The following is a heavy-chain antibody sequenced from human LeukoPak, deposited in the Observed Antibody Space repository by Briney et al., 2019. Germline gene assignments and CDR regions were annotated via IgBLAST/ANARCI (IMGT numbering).Heavy chain of an antibody. Sequence: PGRSLGLSCAASGFTFSSYGMHWVRQAPGKGLEWVAVISYDGSNKYYADSVKGRFTISRDNSKNTLYLQMSSLRAEDTAVYYCAKDLSPWGDYGGDEFDYWGQGTLVTVSS. CDR1: GFTFSSYG. V-gene: IGHV3-30*18. CDR2: ISYDGSNK. D-gene: IGHD4-17*01. J-gene: IGHJ4*02. CDR3: AKDLSPWGDYGGDEFDY.